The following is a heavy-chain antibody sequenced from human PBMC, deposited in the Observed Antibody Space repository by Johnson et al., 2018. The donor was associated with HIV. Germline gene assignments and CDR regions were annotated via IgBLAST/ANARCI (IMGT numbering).Heavy chain of an antibody. Sequence: EVQLVESGGGLVQPGGSLRLSCAASGFTFNKYWMSWVRQAPGKGLEWVANIKQDGSERYYVDYVKGRFTISRDNAKNPLSLQMDSLRAEDTAVYYCARDPELDYVDNSAFDIWGQGTMVTVSS. D-gene: IGHD3-16*01. CDR3: ARDPELDYVDNSAFDI. J-gene: IGHJ3*02. CDR2: IKQDGSER. CDR1: GFTFNKYW. V-gene: IGHV3-7*01.